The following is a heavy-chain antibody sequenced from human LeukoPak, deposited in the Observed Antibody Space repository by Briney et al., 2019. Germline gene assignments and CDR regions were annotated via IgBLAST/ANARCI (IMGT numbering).Heavy chain of an antibody. CDR3: ARSKIPRTTYYFDY. J-gene: IGHJ4*02. CDR2: ISISGSTI. Sequence: SGGSLRLSCAASGFTFSSYEMNWVRQPPPKGLEWVSYISISGSTIYYADSVKSRFTISRDNAKNSLYLQMNSLRAEDTAVYYCARSKIPRTTYYFDYWGQGTLVTVSS. V-gene: IGHV3-48*03. CDR1: GFTFSSYE. D-gene: IGHD1-1*01.